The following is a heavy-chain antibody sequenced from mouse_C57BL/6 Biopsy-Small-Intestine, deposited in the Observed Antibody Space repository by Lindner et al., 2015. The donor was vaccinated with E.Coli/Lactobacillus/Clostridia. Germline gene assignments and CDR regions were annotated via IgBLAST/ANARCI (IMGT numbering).Heavy chain of an antibody. V-gene: IGHV1-81*01. CDR2: IYPGSGDT. D-gene: IGHD3-3*01. Sequence: VQLQDSGAELARPGASVKLSCKASGYTFISYGISWVKQRTGQGLEWIGEIYPGSGDTYYNEKFKGKATLTADKSSSTAYMELRSLTSEDSAVYFCARGDSLDYWGQGTTLTVSS. CDR3: ARGDSLDY. J-gene: IGHJ2*01. CDR1: GYTFISYG.